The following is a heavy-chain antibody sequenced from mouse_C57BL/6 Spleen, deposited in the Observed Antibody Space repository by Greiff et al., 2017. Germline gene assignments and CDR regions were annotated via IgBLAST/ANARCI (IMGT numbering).Heavy chain of an antibody. CDR2: IHPNSGST. Sequence: QVQLQQPGAELVKPGASVKLSCKASGYTFTSYWMHWVKQRPGQGLEWIGMIHPNSGSTNYNEKFKSKATLTVDKSSSTAYMQLSSLTSEDSAVYCCARSPYGNYGGYFDYWGQGTTLTVSS. CDR3: ARSPYGNYGGYFDY. J-gene: IGHJ2*01. V-gene: IGHV1-64*01. CDR1: GYTFTSYW. D-gene: IGHD2-1*01.